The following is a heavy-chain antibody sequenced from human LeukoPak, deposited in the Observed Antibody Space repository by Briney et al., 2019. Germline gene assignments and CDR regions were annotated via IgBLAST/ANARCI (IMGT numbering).Heavy chain of an antibody. CDR3: AKESGALGAPLYDY. CDR1: GFIFRYYA. Sequence: GGSLRLSCGASGFIFRYYAMSWVGQAPGEGLEWVSGISDNGGGCYYADSVKGRFTISRDNPKNMLYLQMNSLRAEDTAVYYCAKESGALGAPLYDYWGRGILVTASS. J-gene: IGHJ4*02. CDR2: ISDNGGGC. V-gene: IGHV3-23*01. D-gene: IGHD4/OR15-4a*01.